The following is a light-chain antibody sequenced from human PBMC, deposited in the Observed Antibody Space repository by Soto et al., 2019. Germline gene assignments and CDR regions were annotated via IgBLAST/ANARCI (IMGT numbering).Light chain of an antibody. Sequence: EMVLTQSPGTLSLSPGKRATLSCRASQRVTSVHLAWYQQRPGQAPRLLIYGASNRATGVTERFTGSASGTDFNLTIIRLGPEDSATYYCQYYGASPLYTFGRGTKLQIE. J-gene: IGKJ2*01. CDR2: GAS. CDR3: QYYGASPLYT. V-gene: IGKV3-20*01. CDR1: QRVTSVH.